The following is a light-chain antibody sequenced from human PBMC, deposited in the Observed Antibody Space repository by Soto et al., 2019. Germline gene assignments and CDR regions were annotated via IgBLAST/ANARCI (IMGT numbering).Light chain of an antibody. Sequence: DIQMTQSPSTLSASVGDRVTITCRASQSINNWLAWYQQKPGKVPKFLIYDASNLESGVPSRFSGSASGTEFTLTISSLQPDDFATYYCQQYDNYPLTFGGGTKVDIK. CDR1: QSINNW. J-gene: IGKJ4*01. V-gene: IGKV1-5*01. CDR2: DAS. CDR3: QQYDNYPLT.